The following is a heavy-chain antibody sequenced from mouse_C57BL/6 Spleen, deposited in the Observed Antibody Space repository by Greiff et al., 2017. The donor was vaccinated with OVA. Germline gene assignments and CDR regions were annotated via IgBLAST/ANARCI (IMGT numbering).Heavy chain of an antibody. CDR2: IDPETGGT. D-gene: IGHD1-1*01. Sequence: QVQLKQSGAELVRPGASVTLSCKASGYTFTDYEMHWVKQTPVHGLEWIGAIDPETGGTAYNQKFKGKAILTADKSSSTAYMELRSLTSEDSAVYYCTRLSSYWYFDVWGTGTTVTVSS. CDR1: GYTFTDYE. V-gene: IGHV1-15*01. CDR3: TRLSSYWYFDV. J-gene: IGHJ1*03.